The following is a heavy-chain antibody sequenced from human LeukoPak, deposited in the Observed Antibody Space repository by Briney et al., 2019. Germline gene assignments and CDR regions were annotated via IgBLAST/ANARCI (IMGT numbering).Heavy chain of an antibody. CDR2: INPNSGGT. V-gene: IGHV1-2*07. CDR1: GYIFNGYY. CDR3: ARDRPPQLVRPFDY. D-gene: IGHD6-13*01. Sequence: GASVKVSCKASGYIFNGYYMHWVRQAPGQGLEWMGWINPNSGGTNYAHKFQGRVTMTRDTSISTAYMELSRLRSDDTAVYYCARDRPPQLVRPFDYWGQGTLVTVSS. J-gene: IGHJ4*02.